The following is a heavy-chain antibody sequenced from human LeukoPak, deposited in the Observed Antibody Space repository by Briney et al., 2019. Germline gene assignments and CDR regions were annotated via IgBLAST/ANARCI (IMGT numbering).Heavy chain of an antibody. CDR2: IYHSGST. CDR1: GGSISSSSYY. Sequence: SETLSLTCTVSGGSISSSSYYWGWIRQAPGKGLEWIGSIYHSGSTDYNPSLKSRVTISVDTSKNQFSLKLRSVTAADTAVYYCARDQAYCGGDCYFDFWGQGTLVTVSS. CDR3: ARDQAYCGGDCYFDF. D-gene: IGHD2-21*02. J-gene: IGHJ4*02. V-gene: IGHV4-39*07.